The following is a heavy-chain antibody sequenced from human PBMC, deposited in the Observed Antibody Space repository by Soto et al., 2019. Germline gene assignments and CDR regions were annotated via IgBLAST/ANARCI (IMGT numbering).Heavy chain of an antibody. D-gene: IGHD3-3*01. CDR3: ARLEWLSLADWFDP. Sequence: GESLKISCKGSGYSFTNYWIGWVRQMPGKGLEWMGMIYPDDSDTKYSPSFQGQVTFSDDKSINTAYLQWSSLKASDTAIYYCARLEWLSLADWFDPWGQGNLVTVSS. J-gene: IGHJ5*02. CDR1: GYSFTNYW. V-gene: IGHV5-51*01. CDR2: IYPDDSDT.